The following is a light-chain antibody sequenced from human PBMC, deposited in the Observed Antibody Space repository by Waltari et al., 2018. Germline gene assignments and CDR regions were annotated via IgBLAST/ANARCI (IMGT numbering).Light chain of an antibody. CDR1: QSVGRS. CDR2: VAS. CDR3: QHYVRLPVT. V-gene: IGKV3-20*01. J-gene: IGKJ1*01. Sequence: EIVLTQSPGTLSLSPGERATLSCWASQSVGRSLAWYQQKRGQAPRLLIYVASTRASGIPDRFSGSGSGTDFSLTISRLEPEDFAVYYCQHYVRLPVTFGQGTKVEIK.